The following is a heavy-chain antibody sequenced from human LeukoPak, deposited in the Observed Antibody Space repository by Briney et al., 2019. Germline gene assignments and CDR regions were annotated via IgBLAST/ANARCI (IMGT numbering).Heavy chain of an antibody. CDR2: IYYTGNT. V-gene: IGHV4-59*01. D-gene: IGHD1-26*01. CDR1: GGSISNSF. CDR3: ARDSGSSPTFDY. J-gene: IGHJ4*02. Sequence: SETLSLTCTVSGGSISNSFWSWIRQPPGKGLEWIAYIYYTGNTKYNPSLKSRVTISVDTSKNQFSLRLSSVTDADTAVYYCARDSGSSPTFDYWGQGTLVTVSS.